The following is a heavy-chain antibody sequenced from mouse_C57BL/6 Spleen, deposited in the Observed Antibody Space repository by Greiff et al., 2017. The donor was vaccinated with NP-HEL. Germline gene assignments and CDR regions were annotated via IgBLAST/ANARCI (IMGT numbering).Heavy chain of an antibody. CDR2: IWTGGGP. CDR1: GFSLTSYA. J-gene: IGHJ2*01. CDR3: ARNERGYFDY. V-gene: IGHV2-9-1*01. Sequence: QVQLKESGPGLVAPSQSLSITCTVSGFSLTSYAISWVRQPPGKGLEWLGVIWTGGGPNYNSALKSRLSNSKDNSKSQVFLKKNSLQTDDTARYYCARNERGYFDYWGQGTTLTVSS.